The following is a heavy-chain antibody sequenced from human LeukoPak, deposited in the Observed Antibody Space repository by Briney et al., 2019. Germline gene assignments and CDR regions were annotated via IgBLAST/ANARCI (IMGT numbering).Heavy chain of an antibody. V-gene: IGHV4-59*01. CDR2: IYYSGST. Sequence: SETLSLTCTVSGGSISSYYWSWIRQPPGKGLEWIGYIYYSGSTNYNPSLKSRVTISVDTSKNQFSLKLSSVTAADTAVYYCARGGPVTIFGVDNPNWFDPWGQGTLVTVSS. CDR3: ARGGPVTIFGVDNPNWFDP. CDR1: GGSISSYY. J-gene: IGHJ5*02. D-gene: IGHD3-3*01.